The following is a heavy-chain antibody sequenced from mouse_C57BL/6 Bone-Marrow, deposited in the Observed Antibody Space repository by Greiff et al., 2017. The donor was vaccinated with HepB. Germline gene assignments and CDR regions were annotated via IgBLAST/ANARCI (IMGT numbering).Heavy chain of an antibody. CDR1: GYTFTDYY. Sequence: VQLQQSGPVLVKPGASVKMSCKASGYTFTDYYMNWVKQSHGKSLEWIGVINPYNGGTSYNQKFKGKATLTVDKSSSTAYMELNSLTSEDSAVYYCANYYGSSDRYFGVWGTGTTVTVSS. CDR2: INPYNGGT. D-gene: IGHD1-1*01. CDR3: ANYYGSSDRYFGV. V-gene: IGHV1-19*01. J-gene: IGHJ1*03.